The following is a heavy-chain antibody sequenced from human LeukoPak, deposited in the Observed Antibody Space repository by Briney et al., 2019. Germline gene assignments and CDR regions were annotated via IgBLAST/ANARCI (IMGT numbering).Heavy chain of an antibody. D-gene: IGHD2-2*01. V-gene: IGHV3-64D*06. Sequence: GGSLRLSCSASGFTFSNYAMHWVRQAPGKGLEYVSAISADGRSTYYADSVKGRFTISRDNSKNTLYLHMSSLRAEDTAVYYCVKGIYCSSTSCYLIGIPGVRYWGQGTLVTVSS. CDR2: ISADGRST. J-gene: IGHJ4*02. CDR1: GFTFSNYA. CDR3: VKGIYCSSTSCYLIGIPGVRY.